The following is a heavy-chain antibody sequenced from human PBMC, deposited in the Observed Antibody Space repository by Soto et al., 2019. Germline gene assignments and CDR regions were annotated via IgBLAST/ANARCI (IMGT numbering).Heavy chain of an antibody. Sequence: QVQLVDSGGGVVQPGRSLRLSCAASGFTFSSYGMHWVRQAPGKGLEWVAVISYDGSNKYYADSVKGRFTISRDNSKNTLYLQMNSLRAEDTAVYYCAKDDVLLQWLVSMDVWGQGTTVTVSS. J-gene: IGHJ6*02. D-gene: IGHD6-19*01. V-gene: IGHV3-30*18. CDR1: GFTFSSYG. CDR3: AKDDVLLQWLVSMDV. CDR2: ISYDGSNK.